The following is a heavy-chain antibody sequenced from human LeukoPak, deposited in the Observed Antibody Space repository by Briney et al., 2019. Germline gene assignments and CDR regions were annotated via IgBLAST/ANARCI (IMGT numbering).Heavy chain of an antibody. CDR2: IRYDGSNK. V-gene: IGHV3-30*02. Sequence: GGSLRLSCAASGFTFSSYGMHWVRQAPGKGLEWVAFIRYDGSNKYYADSVKGRFTISRDNSKNTLYLQMNSLRAEDTAVYYCAKDYKWELLEVGLDYWGQGTLVTVSS. D-gene: IGHD1-26*01. CDR3: AKDYKWELLEVGLDY. J-gene: IGHJ4*02. CDR1: GFTFSSYG.